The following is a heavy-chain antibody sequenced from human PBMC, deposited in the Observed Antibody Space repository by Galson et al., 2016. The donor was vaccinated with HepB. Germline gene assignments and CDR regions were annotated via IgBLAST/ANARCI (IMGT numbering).Heavy chain of an antibody. V-gene: IGHV3-48*02. CDR3: ATDPGRSDWFDS. J-gene: IGHJ5*01. CDR2: INTDSSTI. CDR1: GSMFGTYS. Sequence: SLRLSCAVSGSMFGTYSMNWVRQAPGKGLEWIAYINTDSSTIHYADSVEGRFTISRDNAKNSMSLQMNSLRDEDTAVYMCATDPGRSDWFDSWGQGSLVTVSS.